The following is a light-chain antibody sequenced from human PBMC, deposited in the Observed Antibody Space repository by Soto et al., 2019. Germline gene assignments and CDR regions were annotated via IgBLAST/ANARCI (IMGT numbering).Light chain of an antibody. V-gene: IGKV3-15*01. CDR2: GAS. CDR3: QQYNSWPLT. CDR1: QNLNSD. Sequence: ETVMTQSPATLSMSPGERATLSCRASQNLNSDLAWYQQKTGQAPRLLIYGASTRATGIPGRFSGSGSGTEFTLTISSLQSEDFAVYYCQQYNSWPLTFGGGTKV. J-gene: IGKJ4*01.